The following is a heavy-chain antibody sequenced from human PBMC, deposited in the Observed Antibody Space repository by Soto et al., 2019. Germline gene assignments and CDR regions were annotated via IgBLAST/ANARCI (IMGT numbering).Heavy chain of an antibody. CDR3: AKATATGGGAFDI. V-gene: IGHV3-11*01. CDR2: ISDSGDAI. D-gene: IGHD2-8*02. J-gene: IGHJ3*02. Sequence: KSGGSLRLSCTASGFTFSDYYMTWIRQAPGKGLEWVSYISDSGDAIYYSDSVKGRFTVSRDDAKNSLYLQMNSVRAGDTAVYYCAKATATGGGAFDISGQGTMVTVSS. CDR1: GFTFSDYY.